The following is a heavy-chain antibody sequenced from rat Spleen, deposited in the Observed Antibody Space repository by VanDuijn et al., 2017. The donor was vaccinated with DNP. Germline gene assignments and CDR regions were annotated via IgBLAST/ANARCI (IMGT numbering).Heavy chain of an antibody. CDR2: ITYSART. V-gene: IGHV3-1*01. J-gene: IGHJ4*01. CDR3: AGWPGYNPPYAMDA. CDR1: GYSITSSY. Sequence: EVQLQESGPGLVKTSQSLSLTCSVTGYSITSSYRWNWIRKFLGNKLEWIGHITYSARTTYNPSLKSRISITRDTSKNQFFLQLNSVTTEDTATYDCAGWPGYNPPYAMDAWGQGTSVTVSS. D-gene: IGHD1-4*01.